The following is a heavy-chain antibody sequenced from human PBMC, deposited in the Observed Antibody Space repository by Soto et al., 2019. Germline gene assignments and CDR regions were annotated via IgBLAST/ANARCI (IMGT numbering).Heavy chain of an antibody. D-gene: IGHD6-13*01. Sequence: SETLSLTCTVSGGSISSYYWSWIRQPAGKGLGWIGRIYYSGSTNYNPSLKSRVTISVDTSKNQFSLKLSSVTAADTAVYYCARKIAAAGSFDYWGQGTLVTVSS. CDR1: GGSISSYY. CDR3: ARKIAAAGSFDY. V-gene: IGHV4-4*07. CDR2: IYYSGST. J-gene: IGHJ4*02.